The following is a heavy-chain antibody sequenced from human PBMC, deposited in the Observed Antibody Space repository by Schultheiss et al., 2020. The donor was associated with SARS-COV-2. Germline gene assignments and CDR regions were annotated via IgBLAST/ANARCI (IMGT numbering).Heavy chain of an antibody. CDR1: GFTVSSNY. CDR2: IKQDGSEK. J-gene: IGHJ4*02. Sequence: GGSLRLSRAASGFTVSSNYMSWVRQAPGKGLEWVANIKQDGSEKYYVDSVKGRFTISRDNAKNSLYLQMNSLRAEDTAVYYCAKIGPWGNYALRGFDYWGQGTLVTVSS. CDR3: AKIGPWGNYALRGFDY. D-gene: IGHD4-11*01. V-gene: IGHV3-7*01.